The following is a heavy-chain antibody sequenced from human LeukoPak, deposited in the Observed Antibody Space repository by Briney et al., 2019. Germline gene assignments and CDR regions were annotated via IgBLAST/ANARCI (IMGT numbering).Heavy chain of an antibody. CDR2: INHSGST. CDR3: ARGEAPTAVAVKAFDI. Sequence: PSETLSLTCAVYGGSFSGYYWSWIRQPPGKGLEWIGEINHSGSTNYNPSLKSRVTISVDTSKNQFSLKLSSVTAADTAVYYCARGEAPTAVAVKAFDIWGQGTMVTVSS. CDR1: GGSFSGYY. D-gene: IGHD6-19*01. J-gene: IGHJ3*02. V-gene: IGHV4-34*01.